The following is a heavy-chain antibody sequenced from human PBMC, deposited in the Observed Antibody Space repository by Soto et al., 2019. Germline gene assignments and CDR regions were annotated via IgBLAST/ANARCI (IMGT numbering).Heavy chain of an antibody. CDR3: ARYVQSGFHDC. J-gene: IGHJ4*02. CDR1: GYTFTSYY. CDR2: INPSGGST. Sequence: QVQLVQSGAEVKKPGASVKVSCKASGYTFTSYYMHWVRQAPGQGLEWMGIINPSGGSTSYVQKYQGRVTMTRATSTSTVYMELSSRRSEDTAVYYCARYVQSGFHDCWGQGPLVTVSS. V-gene: IGHV1-46*01. D-gene: IGHD5-12*01.